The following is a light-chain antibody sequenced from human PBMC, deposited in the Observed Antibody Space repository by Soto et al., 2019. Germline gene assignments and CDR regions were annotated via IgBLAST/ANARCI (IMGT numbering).Light chain of an antibody. V-gene: IGLV1-44*01. J-gene: IGLJ1*01. Sequence: QSVLTQPPSASGTPGQRVAFSCSGSSSNIGANTVNWYQQLPGAAPKLLIYSHSQRPSGVPDRFSGSKSGTSASLAISGLQSDDEADYYCAAWDDSLNGDVFGTGTKLTVL. CDR1: SSNIGANT. CDR2: SHS. CDR3: AAWDDSLNGDV.